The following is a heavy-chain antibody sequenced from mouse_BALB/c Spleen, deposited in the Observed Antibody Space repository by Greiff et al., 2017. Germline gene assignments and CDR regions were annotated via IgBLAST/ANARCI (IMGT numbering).Heavy chain of an antibody. Sequence: EVKLMESGPELVKPGASVKMSCKASGYTFTSYVMHWVKQKPGQGLEWIGYINPYNDGTKYNEKFKGKATLTSDKSSSTAYMELSSLTSEDSAVYYCARPLDTTGYFDVWGAGTTVTVSS. J-gene: IGHJ1*01. V-gene: IGHV1-14*01. CDR1: GYTFTSYV. CDR3: ARPLDTTGYFDV. CDR2: INPYNDGT. D-gene: IGHD1-1*01.